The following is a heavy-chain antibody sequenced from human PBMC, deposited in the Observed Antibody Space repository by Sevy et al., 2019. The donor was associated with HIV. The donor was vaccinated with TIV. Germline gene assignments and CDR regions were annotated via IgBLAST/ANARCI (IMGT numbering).Heavy chain of an antibody. Sequence: SETLSLTCTVSGGSINSDHWNWIRQPPGKGLGWIGYVYYTGGTNYNPSLKNRVTISVDRTKNQFSLKLTSVTAADTAAYYCARRNDFDIWGQGTMVTVSS. V-gene: IGHV4-59*08. CDR2: VYYTGGT. J-gene: IGHJ3*02. CDR3: ARRNDFDI. CDR1: GGSINSDH.